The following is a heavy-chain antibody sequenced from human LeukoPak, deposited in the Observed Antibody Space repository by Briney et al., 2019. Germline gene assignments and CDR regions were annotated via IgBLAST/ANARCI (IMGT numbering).Heavy chain of an antibody. J-gene: IGHJ4*02. CDR2: INPNSGGT. CDR1: GYTFTGYY. D-gene: IGHD3-22*01. Sequence: ASVKVSCKASGYTFTGYYMHWVRQAPGQGIEWMGWINPNSGGTNYAQKIKGRVTMTRDTSISTAYMELSRLRSDDTAVYYCAREARYYYDSSGQLDYWGQGTLVTVSS. V-gene: IGHV1-2*02. CDR3: AREARYYYDSSGQLDY.